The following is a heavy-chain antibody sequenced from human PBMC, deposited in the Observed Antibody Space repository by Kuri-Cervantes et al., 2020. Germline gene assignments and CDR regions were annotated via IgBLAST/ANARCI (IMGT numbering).Heavy chain of an antibody. V-gene: IGHV4-34*01. J-gene: IGHJ3*02. CDR1: GGSFSGYF. CDR2: INHSGST. Sequence: ESLKISCAVYGGSFSGYFWSWIRQPPGKGLEWIGEINHSGSTNYNPSLKSRVTISVDTSKNQFSLKLSSVTAADTAVYYCAREHRATMIVVGDDAFDIWGQGTMVTVSS. D-gene: IGHD3-22*01. CDR3: AREHRATMIVVGDDAFDI.